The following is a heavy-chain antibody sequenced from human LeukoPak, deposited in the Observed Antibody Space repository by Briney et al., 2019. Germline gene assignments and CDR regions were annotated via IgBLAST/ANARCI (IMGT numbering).Heavy chain of an antibody. CDR1: GYTFTVSY. V-gene: IGHV1-2*02. CDR3: AKYYYDSYAGYYFAY. J-gene: IGHJ4*02. D-gene: IGHD3-22*01. Sequence: ASVKVSCTASGYTFTVSYMHWVRQAPGQGLEWMGWINPNSGGTNYAQKFQGRVTMTRDTSISTAYMELSRLKSDDTAFYYCAKYYYDSYAGYYFAYWDQGTLVTVSS. CDR2: INPNSGGT.